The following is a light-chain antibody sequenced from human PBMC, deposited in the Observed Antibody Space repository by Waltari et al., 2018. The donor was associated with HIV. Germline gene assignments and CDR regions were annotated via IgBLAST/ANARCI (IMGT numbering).Light chain of an antibody. CDR2: TRN. Sequence: QSVLTQSPSASATPGQTVTISCAGGNSNIGPSSVNWYQHLPGPAPKTLLYTRNQRPSGVPDRFSGSVSGTSASLTITGLQPADEAYYYCASWDDTFNGPVFGGGTKLTVL. CDR1: NSNIGPSS. CDR3: ASWDDTFNGPV. J-gene: IGLJ3*02. V-gene: IGLV1-44*01.